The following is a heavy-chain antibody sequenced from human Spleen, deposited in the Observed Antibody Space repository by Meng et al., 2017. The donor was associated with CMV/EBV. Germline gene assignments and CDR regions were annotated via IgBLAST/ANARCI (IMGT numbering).Heavy chain of an antibody. CDR2: IKQDGSEK. J-gene: IGHJ6*02. CDR1: GFTFSSYW. D-gene: IGHD2-2*01. Sequence: GGSLRLSCAASGFTFSSYWMSWVRQAPGKGLEWVANIKQDGSEKYYVDSVKGRFTISRDNAKNSLYLQMNSLRAEDTAVYYCAREGRVPAAPDYYYGMDVWGQGTTVTVSS. CDR3: AREGRVPAAPDYYYGMDV. V-gene: IGHV3-7*01.